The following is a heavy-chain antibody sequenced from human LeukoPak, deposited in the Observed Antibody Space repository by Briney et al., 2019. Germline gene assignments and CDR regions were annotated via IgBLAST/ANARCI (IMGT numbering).Heavy chain of an antibody. CDR3: ARGPLDFWSGYYRSYFDY. J-gene: IGHJ4*02. D-gene: IGHD3-3*01. CDR2: IYYSGST. V-gene: IGHV4-59*01. CDR1: GGSISSYY. Sequence: SETLSLTCTVSGGSISSYYWSWIRQPPGKGLEWIGYIYYSGSTNYNPSLKSRVTISVDTSKNQFSLKLSSVTAADTAVYYCARGPLDFWSGYYRSYFDYWGQGTLVTASS.